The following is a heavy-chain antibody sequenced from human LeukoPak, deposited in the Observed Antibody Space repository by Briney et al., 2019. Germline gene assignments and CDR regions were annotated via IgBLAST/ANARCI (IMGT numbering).Heavy chain of an antibody. J-gene: IGHJ4*02. V-gene: IGHV1-69*13. CDR3: ASLELYCTNGVCYDYYFDY. CDR2: IIPIFGTA. CDR1: GGTFSSYA. Sequence: SVKVSCKASGGTFSSYAISWVRQAPGQGLEWMGGIIPIFGTANYAQKFQGRVTITADESTSTAYMELSSLRSEDTAVYYCASLELYCTNGVCYDYYFDYWGQGTLVTVSS. D-gene: IGHD2-8*01.